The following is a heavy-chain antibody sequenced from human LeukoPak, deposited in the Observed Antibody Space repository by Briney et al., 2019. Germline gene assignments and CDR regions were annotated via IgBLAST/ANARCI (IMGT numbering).Heavy chain of an antibody. CDR1: GDSFSSSW. J-gene: IGHJ4*02. Sequence: PGESLKISCKGSGDSFSSSWIAWVRQLPGKGLEWMGIIYIGDSDTRYSPSFQGQATFSADKSINTAYVQWRSLKASDSAMYYCATVQYGYAGYDGAPAFWGQRTLVIVSS. V-gene: IGHV5-51*01. D-gene: IGHD5-12*01. CDR3: ATVQYGYAGYDGAPAF. CDR2: IYIGDSDT.